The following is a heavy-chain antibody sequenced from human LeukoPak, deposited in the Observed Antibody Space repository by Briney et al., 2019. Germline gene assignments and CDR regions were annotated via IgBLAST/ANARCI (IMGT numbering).Heavy chain of an antibody. CDR1: GYTFTDYY. J-gene: IGHJ3*02. Sequence: ASVKVSCKASGYTFTDYYMQWVRQAPGQGLEWMGWINPNSGGTHYVQRFQGWVTMTRDTSISTAYMELSRLTSDDTAVYYCARYSSSWVNAFDIWGQGTMVTVSS. CDR2: INPNSGGT. CDR3: ARYSSSWVNAFDI. D-gene: IGHD6-13*01. V-gene: IGHV1-2*04.